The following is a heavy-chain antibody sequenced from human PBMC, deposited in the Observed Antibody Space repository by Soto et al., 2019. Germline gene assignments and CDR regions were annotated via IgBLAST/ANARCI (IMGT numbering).Heavy chain of an antibody. CDR3: AGSYDSSGYYPFGMDV. D-gene: IGHD3-22*01. CDR2: IIPIFGTA. Sequence: AASVKVSCKASGGTFSSYAISWVRQAPGQGLEWMGGIIPIFGTANYAQKFQGRVTITADESTSTAYMELSSLRSEDTAVYYCAGSYDSSGYYPFGMDVWGQGTTVTVSS. J-gene: IGHJ6*02. V-gene: IGHV1-69*13. CDR1: GGTFSSYA.